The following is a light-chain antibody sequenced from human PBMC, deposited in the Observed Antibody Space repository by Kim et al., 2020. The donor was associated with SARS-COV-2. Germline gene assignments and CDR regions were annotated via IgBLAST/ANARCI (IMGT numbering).Light chain of an antibody. CDR2: DVS. CDR3: SSYTSSSTWV. CDR1: SSDVGGYNY. J-gene: IGLJ3*02. V-gene: IGLV2-14*04. Sequence: SITISCTGTSSDVGGYNYVSWYQQHPGKAPKLMVYDVSQRPSGVSNRFSGSKSGNTASLTISGLQAEDEADYYCSSYTSSSTWVFGGGTQLTVL.